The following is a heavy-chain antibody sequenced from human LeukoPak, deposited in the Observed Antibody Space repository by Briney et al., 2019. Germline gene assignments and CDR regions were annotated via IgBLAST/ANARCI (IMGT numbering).Heavy chain of an antibody. CDR2: ISAYNGNT. J-gene: IGHJ4*02. CDR3: ASTAQNTVVVVPAAPFGY. D-gene: IGHD2-2*01. V-gene: IGHV1-18*01. Sequence: ASVKVSCKASGYTFTSYGISWVRQAPGQGLEWMGWISAYNGNTNYAQKLQGRVTMTTDTSTSTAYMEPRSLRSDDTAVYYCASTAQNTVVVVPAAPFGYWGQGTLVTVSS. CDR1: GYTFTSYG.